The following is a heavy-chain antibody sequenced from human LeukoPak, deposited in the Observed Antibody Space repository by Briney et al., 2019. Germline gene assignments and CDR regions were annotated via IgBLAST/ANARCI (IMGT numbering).Heavy chain of an antibody. D-gene: IGHD1-1*01. CDR2: ITSDGSST. CDR1: GFILSSYW. CDR3: ARDINWALGNP. Sequence: GGSLRLACAASGFILSSYWMHWVRQAPGKGLVWVSRITSDGSSTIYADSVKGRFTSSRDNAKNTLYLQMNSLRVEDTAVYYCARDINWALGNPWGQGTLVIVSS. J-gene: IGHJ5*02. V-gene: IGHV3-74*01.